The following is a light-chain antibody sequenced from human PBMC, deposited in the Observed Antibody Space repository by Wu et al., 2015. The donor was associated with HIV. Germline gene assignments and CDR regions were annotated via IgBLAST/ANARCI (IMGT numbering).Light chain of an antibody. J-gene: IGKJ3*01. CDR3: QQSFTSPFT. CDR1: QSINTY. V-gene: IGKV1-39*01. CDR2: AAS. Sequence: DIQMTQSPSSRSASVGDRVIITCRASQSINTYLNWYQQKPGKAPTLLIYAASTLQNGVPSRFSGSGSDADFSLTISNLQPEDFATYYCQQSFTSPFTFGPGPRWISN.